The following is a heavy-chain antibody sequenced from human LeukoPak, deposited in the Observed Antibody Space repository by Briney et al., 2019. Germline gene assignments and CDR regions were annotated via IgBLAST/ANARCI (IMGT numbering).Heavy chain of an antibody. J-gene: IGHJ4*02. CDR2: YSGSGGST. D-gene: IGHD5-12*01. CDR3: AKERGIYSDYDPLEY. Sequence: GGSLRLSCAASGFTFSTYAMSWVRQAPGKGLEWVSAYSGSGGSTFYADSVKGRFTVSRDNSKNTLYLQMDSLRTEDTALYFCAKERGIYSDYDPLEYWGQGTLVTVSS. CDR1: GFTFSTYA. V-gene: IGHV3-23*01.